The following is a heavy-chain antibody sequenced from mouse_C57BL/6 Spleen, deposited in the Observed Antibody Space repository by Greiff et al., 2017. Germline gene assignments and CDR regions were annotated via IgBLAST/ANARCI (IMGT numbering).Heavy chain of an antibody. J-gene: IGHJ1*03. CDR1: GYSITSGYY. CDR2: ISYDGSN. CDR3: ARDGYDGWYFDV. D-gene: IGHD2-2*01. V-gene: IGHV3-6*01. Sequence: EVKVEESGPGLVKPSQSLSLTCSVTGYSITSGYYWNWIRQFPGNKLEWMGYISYDGSNNYNPSLKNRISITRDTSKNQFFLKLNSVTTEDTATYYCARDGYDGWYFDVWGTGTTVTVSS.